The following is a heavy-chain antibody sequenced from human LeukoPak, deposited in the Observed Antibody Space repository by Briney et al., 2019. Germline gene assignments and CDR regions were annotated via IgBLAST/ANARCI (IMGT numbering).Heavy chain of an antibody. V-gene: IGHV4-30-4*01. CDR3: ARDSVAAIGAGYYYYGMDV. D-gene: IGHD6-6*01. CDR2: IFYSGST. Sequence: SQTLSLTCTVSGGSISSGDYYWSWIRQPPGKGLEWIGYIFYSGSTHYNPSLKSRVTMSVDTSKNQFSLKLTFVTAADTAVYYCARDSVAAIGAGYYYYGMDVWGQGTTVTVSS. J-gene: IGHJ6*02. CDR1: GGSISSGDYY.